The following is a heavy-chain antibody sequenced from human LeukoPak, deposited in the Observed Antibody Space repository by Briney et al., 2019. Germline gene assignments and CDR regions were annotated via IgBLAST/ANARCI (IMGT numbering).Heavy chain of an antibody. Sequence: GGSLRLSCVASGFSFSTNWMDWVRQAPGKGPEWVANIKRDGSEKNYVDSVKGRFTISRDNAKNSLYLEMNSLRAEDTAVYYCAKEGNWNLDYWGQGALVTVSS. D-gene: IGHD1-1*01. V-gene: IGHV3-7*01. CDR3: AKEGNWNLDY. CDR2: IKRDGSEK. J-gene: IGHJ4*02. CDR1: GFSFSTNW.